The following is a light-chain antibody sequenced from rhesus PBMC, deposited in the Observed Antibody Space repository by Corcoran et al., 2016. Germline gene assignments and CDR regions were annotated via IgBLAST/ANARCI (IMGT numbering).Light chain of an antibody. V-gene: IGKV1-21*01. Sequence: DIQMTQSPSSLSASVGDRVTITCRASQGISSWLAWYQQKPGKAPKLLIYKASSLQGGVPSRFSGSGSGADCTLAISSLQPDDFATYYCQQYNSAPYTFGQGTKVEIK. CDR3: QQYNSAPYT. J-gene: IGKJ2*01. CDR2: KAS. CDR1: QGISSW.